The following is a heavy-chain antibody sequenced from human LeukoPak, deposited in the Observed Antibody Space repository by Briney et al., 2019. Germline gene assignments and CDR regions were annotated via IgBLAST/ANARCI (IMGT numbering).Heavy chain of an antibody. J-gene: IGHJ3*02. CDR2: ISPYNGDT. D-gene: IGHD6-13*01. V-gene: IGHV1-18*01. CDR3: ARDLSSSWYEDAFDI. CDR1: GYSFILHG. Sequence: ASVKVSCKASGYSFILHGISWVRQAPGEGLEWMGWISPYNGDTNYAQKFQGRLTLTTDTSTSTASMELSRLRSDDTAVYYCARDLSSSWYEDAFDIWGQGTMVTVSS.